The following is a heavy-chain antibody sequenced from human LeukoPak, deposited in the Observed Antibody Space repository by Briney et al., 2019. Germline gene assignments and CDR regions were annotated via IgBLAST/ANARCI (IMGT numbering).Heavy chain of an antibody. V-gene: IGHV4-61*02. D-gene: IGHD3-10*01. J-gene: IGHJ6*02. Sequence: PSETLSLTCSVSGGSIYSGTYYWSWIRQPAGKGLEWIGRIYTSGSTNYHPSLKSRVTVSLDISKNQFSLKLSSVTAADTAVYYCARFNGGSLVPVRGVIIPGFHYGMDVWGQGTTVTVSS. CDR3: ARFNGGSLVPVRGVIIPGFHYGMDV. CDR2: IYTSGST. CDR1: GGSIYSGTYY.